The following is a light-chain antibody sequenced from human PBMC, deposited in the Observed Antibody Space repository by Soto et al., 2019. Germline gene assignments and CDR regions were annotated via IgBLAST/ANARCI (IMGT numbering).Light chain of an antibody. CDR2: GAS. Sequence: EIVLTQSPGTLSLSPGERATLSCRASQSVSSSYLAWYQQKPGQAPRLLIYGASSRATGIPDRFSGSGSGTDFTLTISRLEPEDFPVYYCQQYGTLFGQGTKVEIK. V-gene: IGKV3-20*01. J-gene: IGKJ1*01. CDR1: QSVSSSY. CDR3: QQYGTL.